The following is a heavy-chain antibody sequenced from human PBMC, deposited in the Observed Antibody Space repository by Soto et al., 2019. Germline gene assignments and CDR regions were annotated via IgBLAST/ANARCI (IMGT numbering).Heavy chain of an antibody. V-gene: IGHV4-39*01. CDR3: ARRTPLYASESSRFDP. Sequence: PSETLSLTCTVSGGSISSGGYYWSWIRQHPGKGLEWIGYIYYSVTTNYNPSLKSRVTISVDTSKNQFSLRLSSVTAADTAVYYCARRTPLYASESSRFDPWGQGTLVTVSS. CDR1: GGSISSGGYY. D-gene: IGHD3-10*01. J-gene: IGHJ5*02. CDR2: IYYSVTT.